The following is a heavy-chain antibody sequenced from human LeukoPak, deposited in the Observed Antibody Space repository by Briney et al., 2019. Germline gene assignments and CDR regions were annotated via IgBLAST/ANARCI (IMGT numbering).Heavy chain of an antibody. D-gene: IGHD3-22*01. CDR2: ISSSGSTI. J-gene: IGHJ4*02. CDR1: GFTFSDYY. V-gene: IGHV3-11*01. Sequence: GGSLRLSCAASGFTFSDYYMSWIRQAPGKGLEWVSYISSSGSTIYYADSVKGRFTIARDNSKNTLSLQMNSLRAEDTAVYYCAKAAYDSSGYYFVLWGQGTQVTVSS. CDR3: AKAAYDSSGYYFVL.